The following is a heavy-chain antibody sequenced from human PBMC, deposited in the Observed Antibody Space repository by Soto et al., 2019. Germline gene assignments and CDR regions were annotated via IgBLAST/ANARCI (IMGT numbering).Heavy chain of an antibody. J-gene: IGHJ4*02. CDR3: ARDLYDDSSDYHSYFDY. CDR2: IIPIFGTA. D-gene: IGHD3-22*01. Sequence: GASVKVSCTASGGTFSSYAISWVRQAPGQGLEWMGGIIPIFGTANYAQKFQGRVTITADESTSTAYMELSSLRSEDTAVCYCARDLYDDSSDYHSYFDYWGQGTLVTVSS. V-gene: IGHV1-69*13. CDR1: GGTFSSYA.